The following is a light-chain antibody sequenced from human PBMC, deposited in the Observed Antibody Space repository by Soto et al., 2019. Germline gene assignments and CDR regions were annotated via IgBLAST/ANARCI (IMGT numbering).Light chain of an antibody. CDR2: GAS. V-gene: IGKV3-20*01. CDR3: QQYGSNPKT. J-gene: IGKJ4*01. Sequence: EIVLTQSPGTLSLSPGERATLSCRASQSVSSSYLAWYQQKSGQAPRLLIYGASSRDTGIPDRFSGSGSGTDLTLTITRLEPEDFAVYYCQQYGSNPKTFGGGTKVEIK. CDR1: QSVSSSY.